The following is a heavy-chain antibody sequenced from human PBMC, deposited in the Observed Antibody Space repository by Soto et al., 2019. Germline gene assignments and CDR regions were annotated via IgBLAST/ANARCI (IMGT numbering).Heavy chain of an antibody. CDR1: GGSISSGGYY. V-gene: IGHV4-31*03. J-gene: IGHJ6*02. D-gene: IGHD2-2*03. CDR3: AREALDIVVVPAARPAYYYYGMDV. Sequence: QVQLQESGPGLVKPSQTLSLTCTVSGGSISSGGYYWSWIRQHPGKGLEWIGYIYYSGSTYYNPSLKSRVTLSVDPSKNQFSLKLSSVTAADTAVYYCAREALDIVVVPAARPAYYYYGMDVWGQGTTVTVSS. CDR2: IYYSGST.